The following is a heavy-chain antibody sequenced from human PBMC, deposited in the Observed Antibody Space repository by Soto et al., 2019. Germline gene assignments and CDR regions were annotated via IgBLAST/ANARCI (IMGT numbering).Heavy chain of an antibody. CDR3: VTGPSHGPFHI. Sequence: QVQLVESGGDVVQPGRSLRLSCAASGSTFSSYDIHWVRQAPGKGLEWVAHISPDGSNAYYADSVKGRFIISRDNAKNMVYLPMNSLRVEDMPLYHCVTGPSHGPFHIWGQGTMVTVSS. CDR1: GSTFSSYD. CDR2: ISPDGSNA. J-gene: IGHJ3*02. V-gene: IGHV3-30-3*01. D-gene: IGHD4-17*01.